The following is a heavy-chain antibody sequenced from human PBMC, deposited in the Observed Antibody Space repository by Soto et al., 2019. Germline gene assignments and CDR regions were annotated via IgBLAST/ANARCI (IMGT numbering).Heavy chain of an antibody. CDR3: ARHKGWQPSGGFDY. Sequence: QLQLQESGPGLVKPSETLSLTCTVSGGSISSSSYYWGWIRQPPGKGLEWIGSIYYSGSTYYNPSLKSRVTISGDTSKNQFSLKLSSVTAADTAVYYCARHKGWQPSGGFDYWGQGTLVTVSS. D-gene: IGHD3-16*01. CDR2: IYYSGST. V-gene: IGHV4-39*01. CDR1: GGSISSSSYY. J-gene: IGHJ4*02.